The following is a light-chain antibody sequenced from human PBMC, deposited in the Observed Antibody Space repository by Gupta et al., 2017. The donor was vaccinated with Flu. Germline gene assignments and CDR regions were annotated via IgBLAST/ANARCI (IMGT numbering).Light chain of an antibody. Sequence: DVGGDNSVSWYQQHPGKVPKLLIFDVTKRPSGVSNRFSDSKSGNTASLTISGLQADDEADYYCGSYTSISTPYVFGTGTKVTVL. CDR1: DVGGDNS. CDR3: GSYTSISTPYV. V-gene: IGLV2-14*01. CDR2: DVT. J-gene: IGLJ1*01.